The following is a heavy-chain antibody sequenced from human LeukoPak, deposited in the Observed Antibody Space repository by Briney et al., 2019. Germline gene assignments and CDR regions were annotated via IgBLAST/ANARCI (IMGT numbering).Heavy chain of an antibody. Sequence: SETLSLTCTVSGGSISSYYWSWVRQPRGKGLEWIGYIYYSGSTNYNPSLKSRVTISVDTSKNQFSLKLSSVTAADTAVYYCARTRLTTVTTPFDYWGQGTLVTVSS. CDR3: ARTRLTTVTTPFDY. D-gene: IGHD4-11*01. CDR2: IYYSGST. J-gene: IGHJ4*02. CDR1: GGSISSYY. V-gene: IGHV4-59*01.